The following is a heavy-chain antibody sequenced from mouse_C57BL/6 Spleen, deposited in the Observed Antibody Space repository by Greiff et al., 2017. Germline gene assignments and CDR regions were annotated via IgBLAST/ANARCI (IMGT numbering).Heavy chain of an antibody. CDR3: ATTVDPIYDGYYLFAY. D-gene: IGHD2-3*01. CDR2: IWGDGST. CDR1: GFSLTSYG. J-gene: IGHJ3*01. Sequence: QVQLQQSGPGLVAPSQSLSITCTVSGFSLTSYGVSWVRQPPGKGLEWLGVIWGDGSTNYHSALISRLSISKDNSKSQVFLKLNSLQTDDTATYYCATTVDPIYDGYYLFAYWGQGTLVTVSA. V-gene: IGHV2-3*01.